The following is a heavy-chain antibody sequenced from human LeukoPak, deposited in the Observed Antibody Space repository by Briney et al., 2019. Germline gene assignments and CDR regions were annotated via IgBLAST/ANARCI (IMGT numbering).Heavy chain of an antibody. CDR2: IKSKSDGGTT. Sequence: GGSLRLSCAASGFTFSNAWMSWVRQAPGKGLEWVGRIKSKSDGGTTDYDAPVKGRFTVSRDDSKNTLYLQMNSLNTDDTAIYYCTALLFGSSWCERWGQGTLVTVSS. CDR3: TALLFGSSWCER. CDR1: GFTFSNAW. J-gene: IGHJ5*02. V-gene: IGHV3-15*01. D-gene: IGHD6-13*01.